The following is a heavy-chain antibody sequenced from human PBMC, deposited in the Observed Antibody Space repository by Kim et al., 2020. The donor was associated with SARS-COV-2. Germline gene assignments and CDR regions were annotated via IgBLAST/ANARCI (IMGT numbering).Heavy chain of an antibody. CDR3: ARGQYSYGFSGMDV. V-gene: IGHV3-33*01. J-gene: IGHJ6*02. CDR2: IWYDGSNK. CDR1: GFTFSSYG. Sequence: GGSLRLSCAASGFTFSSYGMHWVRQAPGKGLEWVAVIWYDGSNKYYADSVKGRFTISRDNSKNTLYLQMNSLRAEDTAVYYCARGQYSYGFSGMDVWGQGTTVTVSS. D-gene: IGHD5-18*01.